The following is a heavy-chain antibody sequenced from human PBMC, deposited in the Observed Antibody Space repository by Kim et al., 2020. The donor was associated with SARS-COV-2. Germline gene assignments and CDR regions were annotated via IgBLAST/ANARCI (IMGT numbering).Heavy chain of an antibody. CDR1: GGSFSGYY. V-gene: IGHV4-34*01. D-gene: IGHD3-16*02. CDR2: ISPSGSA. Sequence: SETLSLTCAVYGGSFSGYYWNWIRQPPGAGLEWIGEISPSGSAKYNPSLKNRVTISVDTSKNQFSLKMTSVTAADAAVYYCARGFGLSTFGVDVWGQGTTVTVSS. J-gene: IGHJ6*02. CDR3: ARGFGLSTFGVDV.